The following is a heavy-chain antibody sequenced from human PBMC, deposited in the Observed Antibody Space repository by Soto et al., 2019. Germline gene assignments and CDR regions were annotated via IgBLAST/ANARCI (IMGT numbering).Heavy chain of an antibody. D-gene: IGHD6-6*01. CDR2: ISDYNGDT. J-gene: IGHJ6*04. V-gene: IGHV1-18*01. CDR1: GYTFTNYG. Sequence: QVQLLPSGAEVKKPGASVKVSCKSSGYTFTNYGITWVRQAPGQGLEWMGWISDYNGDTHYTQRLQGRVTMTTDTSTSRAYMELRGLRSEDTAVYYCARGRQLVGYFYYGMDVWGKGTTVTVSS. CDR3: ARGRQLVGYFYYGMDV.